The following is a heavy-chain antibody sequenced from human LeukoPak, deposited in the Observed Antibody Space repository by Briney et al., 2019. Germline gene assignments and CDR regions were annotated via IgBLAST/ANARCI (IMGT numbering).Heavy chain of an antibody. Sequence: GESLKFSCKGSGYSSINYWIGWLRQIRGKGLEWMGIIFPDETDTRFSQSFQGQVTVSADKSIANAYLQWSSLKDTDIDMYYCARVDGNNDFSFDYWGQRTLVTVSS. CDR3: ARVDGNNDFSFDY. CDR2: IFPDETDT. V-gene: IGHV5-51*01. J-gene: IGHJ4*02. CDR1: GYSSINYW. D-gene: IGHD5-24*01.